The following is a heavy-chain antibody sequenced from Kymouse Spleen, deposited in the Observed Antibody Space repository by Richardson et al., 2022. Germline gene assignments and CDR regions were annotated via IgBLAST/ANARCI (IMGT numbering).Heavy chain of an antibody. V-gene: IGHV3-9*01. CDR3: AKPSITIFGVVIILVRP. Sequence: EVQLVESGGGLVQPGRSLRLSCAASGFTFDDYAMHWVRQAPGKGLEWVSGISWNSGSIGYADSVKGRFTISRDNAKNSLYLQMNSLRAEDTALYYCAKPSITIFGVVIILVRPLGPGNPGHRLL. D-gene: IGHD3-3*01. CDR2: ISWNSGSI. CDR1: GFTFDDYA. J-gene: IGHJ5*02.